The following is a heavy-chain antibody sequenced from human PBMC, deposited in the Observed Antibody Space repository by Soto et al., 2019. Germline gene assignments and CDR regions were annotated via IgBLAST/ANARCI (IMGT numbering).Heavy chain of an antibody. D-gene: IGHD2-21*01. CDR2: INIGNGNT. CDR3: GREPPWGGKCYVNCFDP. V-gene: IGHV1-3*04. J-gene: IGHJ5*02. CDR1: GYTFTPYP. Sequence: QVQLVQSGAEVKKPGASVKVSCKASGYTFTPYPIHWVRQAPGQGLEWMGWINIGNGNTRYSENCQGRVTITRDTSATTVYMELSSLRSEDTAIYYCGREPPWGGKCYVNCFDPWGQGTLVTVSS.